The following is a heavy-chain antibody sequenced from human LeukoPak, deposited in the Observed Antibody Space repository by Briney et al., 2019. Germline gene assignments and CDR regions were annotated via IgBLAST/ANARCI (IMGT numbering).Heavy chain of an antibody. Sequence: ASVKVSCKASGYTFTSYDINWVRQATGQGLEWMGWMNPNSGNTGHAQKFQGRVTMTRNTSISTAYMELSSLRSEDTAVYYCARAYYDSSGYYYSLYYYMDVWGKGTTVTVSS. CDR2: MNPNSGNT. D-gene: IGHD3-22*01. CDR1: GYTFTSYD. V-gene: IGHV1-8*01. CDR3: ARAYYDSSGYYYSLYYYMDV. J-gene: IGHJ6*03.